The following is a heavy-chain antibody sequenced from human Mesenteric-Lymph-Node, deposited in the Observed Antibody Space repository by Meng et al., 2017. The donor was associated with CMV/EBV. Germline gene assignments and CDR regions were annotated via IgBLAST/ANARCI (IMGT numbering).Heavy chain of an antibody. V-gene: IGHV4-39*07. CDR3: ARDGDYYDSSGYNPFDY. CDR1: CGSISSSSYY. Sequence: QLQLQESGPGLVKPSETLSLTCTVSCGSISSSSYYWGWIRQPPGKGLEWIGSIYYSGSTYYNPSLESRVTISVDTSKNQFSLKLSSVTAADTAVYYCARDGDYYDSSGYNPFDYWGQGTLVTVSS. CDR2: IYYSGST. D-gene: IGHD3-22*01. J-gene: IGHJ4*02.